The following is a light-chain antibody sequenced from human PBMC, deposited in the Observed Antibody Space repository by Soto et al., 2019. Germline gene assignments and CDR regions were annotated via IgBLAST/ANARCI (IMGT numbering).Light chain of an antibody. V-gene: IGKV1-9*01. CDR1: QGISST. Sequence: IQLTQSPSSLSASAGERVTITCRASQGISSTLAWYQHKPGKAPNLLLSGASTMQSGVPSRFSGNGSGTDFTLTISSLQPADFATYYCRHLNSNPTWTFGQGTKVDI. CDR3: RHLNSNPTWT. J-gene: IGKJ1*01. CDR2: GAS.